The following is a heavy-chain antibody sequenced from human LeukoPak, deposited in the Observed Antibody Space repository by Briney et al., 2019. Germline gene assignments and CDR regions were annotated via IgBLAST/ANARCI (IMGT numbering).Heavy chain of an antibody. CDR2: MNPNSGNT. Sequence: ASVKVSCKASGYTFTSYDINWVRQATGQGLEWMGWMNPNSGNTGYAQKFQGRVTMTRNTSISTAYMELSSLRSEDTAVYYCARGHYYDSSGYYSVGYFQHWGQGTLVTVSS. CDR3: ARGHYYDSSGYYSVGYFQH. J-gene: IGHJ1*01. D-gene: IGHD3-22*01. CDR1: GYTFTSYD. V-gene: IGHV1-8*01.